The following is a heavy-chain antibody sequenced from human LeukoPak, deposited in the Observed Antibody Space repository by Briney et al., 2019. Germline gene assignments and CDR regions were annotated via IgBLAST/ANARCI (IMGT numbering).Heavy chain of an antibody. CDR3: ARDLRAGPYYYDDSGYSAF. V-gene: IGHV1-46*01. CDR2: IDPSGGTT. J-gene: IGHJ4*02. CDR1: GYTFTSYY. Sequence: ASVKVSCKASGYTFTSYYMHWVRQGPGQGLEWMGMIDPSGGTTSYAQKFQDRVTMTRDTSTSTVYMMLSSLRSEDTAVYYCARDLRAGPYYYDDSGYSAFWGQGTLVTVSS. D-gene: IGHD3-22*01.